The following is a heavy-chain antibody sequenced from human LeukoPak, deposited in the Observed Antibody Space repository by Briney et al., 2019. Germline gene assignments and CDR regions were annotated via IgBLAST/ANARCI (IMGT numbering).Heavy chain of an antibody. J-gene: IGHJ4*02. CDR3: ARAAPSGWLDY. D-gene: IGHD6-19*01. CDR1: GFTVSSNY. V-gene: IGHV3-66*01. CDR2: IYSGGST. Sequence: GGSLRLSCAASGFTVSSNYMSWVRQAPGKGLEWVSVIYSGGSTYYADSVKGRFTISRDNSKNTLYLQMTSLRAEDTAVYYCARAAPSGWLDYWGQGTLVTVSS.